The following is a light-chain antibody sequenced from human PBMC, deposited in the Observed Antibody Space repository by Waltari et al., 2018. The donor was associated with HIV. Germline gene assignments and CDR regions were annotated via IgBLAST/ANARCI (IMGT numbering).Light chain of an antibody. CDR3: QSYDISLSASVV. CDR2: GNK. J-gene: IGLJ2*01. CDR1: SSTIGADYD. Sequence: QSMLTPPPSVSGAPGQRVTIPCTWSSSTIGADYDVHWYQQIPGTAPKLLISGNKNRPSGVPDRFSASKSGTSASLTISGLQAEDEADYFCQSYDISLSASVVFGGGTRLTVL. V-gene: IGLV1-40*01.